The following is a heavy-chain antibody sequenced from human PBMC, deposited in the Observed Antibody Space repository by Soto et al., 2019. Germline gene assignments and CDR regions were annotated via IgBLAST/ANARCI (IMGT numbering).Heavy chain of an antibody. CDR2: IYHSGST. CDR1: GCSISSSNW. V-gene: IGHV4-4*02. CDR3: ARDVVVVVAATSGNYYYGMDV. J-gene: IGHJ6*02. Sequence: SETLSLHCAVSGCSISSSNWWGWVRQPPGKGLEWIGEIYHSGSTNYNPSLKSRVTISVDKSKNQFSLKLSSVTAADTAVYYCARDVVVVVAATSGNYYYGMDVWGQGTTVT. D-gene: IGHD2-15*01.